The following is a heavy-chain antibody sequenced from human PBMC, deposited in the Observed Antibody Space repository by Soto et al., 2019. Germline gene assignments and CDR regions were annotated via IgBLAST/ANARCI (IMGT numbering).Heavy chain of an antibody. Sequence: GGSLRLSCAASGFTFSSYGMHWVRQAPGKGLEWVAVIWYDGSNKYYADSVKGRFTISRDNSKNTLYLQMNSLRAEDTAVYYCERGYSGYEPLDYWGQGTLVTVSS. J-gene: IGHJ4*02. V-gene: IGHV3-33*01. CDR3: ERGYSGYEPLDY. CDR2: IWYDGSNK. D-gene: IGHD5-12*01. CDR1: GFTFSSYG.